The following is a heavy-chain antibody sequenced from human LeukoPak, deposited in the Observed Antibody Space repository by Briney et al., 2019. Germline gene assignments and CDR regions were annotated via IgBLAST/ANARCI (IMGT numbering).Heavy chain of an antibody. CDR1: GGSISSYY. D-gene: IGHD3-10*01. J-gene: IGHJ4*02. CDR2: IYYSGST. Sequence: SETLSLTCTVSGGSISSYYWSWIRQPPGKGLEWIGYIYYSGSTYYNPSLKSRVTISVDTSKNQFSLKLSSVTAADTAVYYCARARLWFGELLGEFDYWGQGTLVTVSS. CDR3: ARARLWFGELLGEFDY. V-gene: IGHV4-30-4*08.